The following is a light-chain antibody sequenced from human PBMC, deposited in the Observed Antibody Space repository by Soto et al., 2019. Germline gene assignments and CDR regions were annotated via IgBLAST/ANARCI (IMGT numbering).Light chain of an antibody. CDR2: GAS. V-gene: IGKV3-20*01. CDR3: QQYGRSPFT. CDR1: QRVSSNN. J-gene: IGKJ3*01. Sequence: EIVLTQSPGTLSLSPGERATLSCRASQRVSSNNLAWYQQRPGQAPRVVIYGASTRATGSPERFSGSGSGTDFTLTSSRLEPEDFAVYYCQQYGRSPFTFGPGTKVDIK.